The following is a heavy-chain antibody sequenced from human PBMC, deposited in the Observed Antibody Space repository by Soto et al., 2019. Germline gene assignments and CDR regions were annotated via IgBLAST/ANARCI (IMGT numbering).Heavy chain of an antibody. V-gene: IGHV1-18*01. D-gene: IGHD5-12*01. CDR1: GYTFTSYG. J-gene: IGHJ4*02. CDR2: ISAYNGNT. Sequence: ASVKVSCKASGYTFTSYGISWVRQAPGQGLEWMGWISAYNGNTNYAQKLQGRVTMTTDTSTSTAYMEMRSLRSDDTAVYYCERVPRRTGDGYTHPFDSWGKGTLVTVPS. CDR3: ERVPRRTGDGYTHPFDS.